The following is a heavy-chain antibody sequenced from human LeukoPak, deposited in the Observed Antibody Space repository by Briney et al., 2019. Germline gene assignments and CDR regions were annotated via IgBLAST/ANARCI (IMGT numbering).Heavy chain of an antibody. J-gene: IGHJ3*02. D-gene: IGHD2-8*02. CDR3: ARGTWSRVFDI. Sequence: SATQSLTCPVSIGSVTSYYWNWIRQAPGKGLESIGFLQYRGSTYYNPSLNSRVDISVDPSNIQMSMNLAYVTAADTAVYYCARGTWSRVFDIWGQGTMVTVSS. CDR2: LQYRGST. CDR1: IGSVTSYY. V-gene: IGHV4-59*02.